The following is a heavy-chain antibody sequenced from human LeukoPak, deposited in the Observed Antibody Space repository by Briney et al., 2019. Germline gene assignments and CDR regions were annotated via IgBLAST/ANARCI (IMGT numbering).Heavy chain of an antibody. CDR3: ARDQNWLIDY. V-gene: IGHV4-4*07. Sequence: SETLSLTCNVSGGSITSDYWNWIRQPAGERLEWIGRISTSGNTNYNPSLMSRVTMSVDTSKNQLSLRLSSVTAADTAVYYCARDQNWLIDYWGQGTLVTVSS. CDR2: ISTSGNT. J-gene: IGHJ4*02. D-gene: IGHD1-1*01. CDR1: GGSITSDY.